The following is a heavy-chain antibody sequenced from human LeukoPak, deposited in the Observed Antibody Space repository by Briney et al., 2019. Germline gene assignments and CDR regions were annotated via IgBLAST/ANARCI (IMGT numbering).Heavy chain of an antibody. Sequence: SETLSLTCAVSGGSISSGGYSWSWIRQPPGKGLEWIGYIYYSGSTYYNPSLKSRVTISVDTSKNQFSLKLSSVTAADTAVYYCAGYYGDSPPFDYWGQGTLVTVSS. D-gene: IGHD4-17*01. CDR3: AGYYGDSPPFDY. CDR2: IYYSGST. V-gene: IGHV4-30-4*07. CDR1: GGSISSGGYS. J-gene: IGHJ4*02.